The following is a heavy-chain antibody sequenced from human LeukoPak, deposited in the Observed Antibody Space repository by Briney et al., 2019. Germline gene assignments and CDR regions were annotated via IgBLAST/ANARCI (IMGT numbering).Heavy chain of an antibody. CDR1: GFTFITYA. CDR2: ISYDGTNK. D-gene: IGHD6-19*01. CDR3: ASDGQQWLVHYFDY. J-gene: IGHJ4*02. V-gene: IGHV3-30*03. Sequence: QTGMSLRLSCAASGFTFITYAMHWVRQAPGKGLEGVAVISYDGTNKYYADSVKGRFHISRDRSKNTVYLQMNCQRAEDTAVYYCASDGQQWLVHYFDYWGQGTLVSVSS.